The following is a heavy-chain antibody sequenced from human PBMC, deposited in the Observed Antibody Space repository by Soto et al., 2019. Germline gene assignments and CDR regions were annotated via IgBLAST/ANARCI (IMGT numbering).Heavy chain of an antibody. CDR1: GGSICSGGYY. J-gene: IGHJ6*02. V-gene: IGHV4-31*03. CDR2: IYYSGST. D-gene: IGHD4-4*01. CDR3: AREEGAVTTGGYYYYYGMDV. Sequence: SETLSLSSTVSGGSICSGGYYWTWIRQHPGKGLEWIGYIYYSGSTYYNPSLKSRATISIDTSKKQFSMKLSSVTAAETAVYYCAREEGAVTTGGYYYYYGMDVWGQGTTVTVSS.